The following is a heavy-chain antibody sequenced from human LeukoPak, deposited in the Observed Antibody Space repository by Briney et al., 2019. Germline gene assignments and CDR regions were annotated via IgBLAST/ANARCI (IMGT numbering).Heavy chain of an antibody. D-gene: IGHD3-10*01. CDR3: ARDYHGSGSLTTFDY. V-gene: IGHV1-46*01. Sequence: ASVKVSCKASGYTFISNTLNWLRQAPGQGLEWMGIINPGGGSATSAQKFQGRVTLTRDTSTSTVYMELSSLRSEDTAVYYCARDYHGSGSLTTFDYWGQGTLVTVSS. CDR2: INPGGGSA. CDR1: GYTFISNT. J-gene: IGHJ4*02.